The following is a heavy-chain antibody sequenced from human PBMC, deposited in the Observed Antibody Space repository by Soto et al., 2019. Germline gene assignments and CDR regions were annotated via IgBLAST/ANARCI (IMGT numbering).Heavy chain of an antibody. CDR3: ARDLLTTDYYGMDV. V-gene: IGHV3-30*09. Sequence: QVQLVESGGGVVQPGRSLRLSCAASGFTFSNYAMHWVRQAPGKGLEWVAVISYDGNNKYYGDPVMGRFAGSRDHSKNTLHLQMNSLRAEDTAVYYCARDLLTTDYYGMDVWGQGTPVTVSS. J-gene: IGHJ6*02. D-gene: IGHD4-17*01. CDR1: GFTFSNYA. CDR2: ISYDGNNK.